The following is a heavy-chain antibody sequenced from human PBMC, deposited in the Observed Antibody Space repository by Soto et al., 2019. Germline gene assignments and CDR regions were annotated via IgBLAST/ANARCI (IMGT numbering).Heavy chain of an antibody. CDR3: AKGPTDGY. CDR1: GFTFGRYV. J-gene: IGHJ4*02. Sequence: EVQLLESEGGLVQPGGSLRLSCAASGFTFGRYVMNWVRQAPGKGLEWVSTITNSGDSTYYAGSVKGRFTISRDNSKNILYLQMNSLRAEDTAVYYCAKGPTDGYGGQGTLVTVSS. V-gene: IGHV3-23*01. CDR2: ITNSGDST.